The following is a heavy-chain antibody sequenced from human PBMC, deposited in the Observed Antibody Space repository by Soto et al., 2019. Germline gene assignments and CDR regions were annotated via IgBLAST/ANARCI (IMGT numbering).Heavy chain of an antibody. J-gene: IGHJ6*03. CDR2: INAGNGNT. Sequence: ASVKVSCKASGYTLTSYAMHWVRQAPGQRLEGMGWINAGNGNTKYSQKFQGRVTITRDTSASTAYMELSSLRSEDTAVYYCARGYCSGGSCYSDYYYYYYYYMDVWGKGTTVTVSS. CDR3: ARGYCSGGSCYSDYYYYYYYYMDV. V-gene: IGHV1-3*01. CDR1: GYTLTSYA. D-gene: IGHD2-15*01.